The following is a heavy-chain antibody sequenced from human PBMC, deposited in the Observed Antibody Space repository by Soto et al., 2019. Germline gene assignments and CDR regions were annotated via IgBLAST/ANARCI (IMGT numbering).Heavy chain of an antibody. D-gene: IGHD2-15*01. J-gene: IGHJ4*02. CDR1: GFSFSVYG. V-gene: IGHV3-33*01. CDR2: IWYDASKQ. Sequence: QVQLVESGGGVVQPGRSLRLSCETSGFSFSVYGMHWVRQAPGTGLEWVAVIWYDASKQFYAASVEGRFTISRDNSKAILYLQMNSLRAEDTAVYYCAAWAEGATEVHWGQGTLVTVSS. CDR3: AAWAEGATEVH.